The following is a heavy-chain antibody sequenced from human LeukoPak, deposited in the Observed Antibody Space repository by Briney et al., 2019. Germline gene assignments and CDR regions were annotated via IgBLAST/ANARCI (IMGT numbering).Heavy chain of an antibody. J-gene: IGHJ4*02. Sequence: GGSLKLSCAASGLNFSGSAIHWVRQASGKGLEWVGRIRRKVNNYTTAYAASVNGRFRISRDDSENTAYLQMNNLKTEDSAIYRCRGLDSTAYYWGQGILVTVSS. D-gene: IGHD1-14*01. CDR1: GLNFSGSA. CDR3: RGLDSTAYY. V-gene: IGHV3-73*01. CDR2: IRRKVNNYTT.